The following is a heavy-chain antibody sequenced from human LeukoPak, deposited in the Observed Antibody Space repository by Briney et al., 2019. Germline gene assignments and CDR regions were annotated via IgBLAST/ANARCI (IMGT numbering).Heavy chain of an antibody. CDR1: GFTFSSYA. CDR2: ISYDGSNK. Sequence: PGGSLRLSCAASGFTFSSYAMHWVRQAPSKGLEWVAVISYDGSNKYYADSVKGRFTISRDNSKNTLYLQMNSLRAEDTAVYYCARETGRGSWYFDYWGQGTLVTVSS. D-gene: IGHD3-10*01. CDR3: ARETGRGSWYFDY. J-gene: IGHJ4*02. V-gene: IGHV3-30-3*01.